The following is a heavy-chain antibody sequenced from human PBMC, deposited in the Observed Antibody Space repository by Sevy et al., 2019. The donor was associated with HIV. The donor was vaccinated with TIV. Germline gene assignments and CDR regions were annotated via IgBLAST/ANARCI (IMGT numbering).Heavy chain of an antibody. D-gene: IGHD3-16*01. Sequence: GGSLRLSCAASGFTFSYYAMTWVRQVPGKGLEWVSAFSGSGDTTYYAGSVKGRFTISGDNSRGTLYLQINSLRAEDTAIYFCAKEGYRLPGADAIDIWGQGTMVTVSS. CDR1: GFTFSYYA. CDR2: FSGSGDTT. V-gene: IGHV3-23*01. J-gene: IGHJ3*02. CDR3: AKEGYRLPGADAIDI.